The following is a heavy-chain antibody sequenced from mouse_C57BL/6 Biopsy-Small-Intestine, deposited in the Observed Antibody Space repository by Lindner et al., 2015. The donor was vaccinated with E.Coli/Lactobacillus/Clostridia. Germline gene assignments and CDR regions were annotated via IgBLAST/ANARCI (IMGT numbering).Heavy chain of an antibody. D-gene: IGHD1-1*02. CDR2: IIPIFDTA. CDR1: GGTFSSYA. Sequence: SVKVSCKASGGTFSSYAISWVRQAPGQGLEWMGGIIPIFDTANYAQSFQGRLTITADESTSTAYMELSSLRSEDTAVYYCAGNGGGYCSGGSCLNWFDPWGQGTLVTVSS. V-gene: IGHV1-81*01. CDR3: AGNGGGYCSGGSCLNWFDP. J-gene: IGHJ4*01.